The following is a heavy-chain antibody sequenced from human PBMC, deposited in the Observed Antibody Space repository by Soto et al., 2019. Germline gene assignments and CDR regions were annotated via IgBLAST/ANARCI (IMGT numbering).Heavy chain of an antibody. V-gene: IGHV3-23*01. CDR1: GFTFSNYA. Sequence: RLSCAASGFTFSNYAMNWVRQAPGKGLEWVSTISGSSDTTYYADSVKGRFTISRDNSKNTLYLQMNSLRAEDTAVYYCASKLTYGASSDYWGQGTLVTVSS. J-gene: IGHJ4*02. CDR2: ISGSSDTT. CDR3: ASKLTYGASSDY. D-gene: IGHD4-17*01.